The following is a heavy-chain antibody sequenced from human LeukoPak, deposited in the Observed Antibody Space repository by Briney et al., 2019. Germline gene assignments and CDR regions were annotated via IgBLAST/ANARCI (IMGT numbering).Heavy chain of an antibody. J-gene: IGHJ4*02. CDR3: AKALWMTTVTGFDY. CDR1: GFTFDDYA. Sequence: GGSLRLSCAASGFTFDDYAMHWVRQAPGKGLEWVSGISWNSGSIGYADSVKGRFTISRDNAKNSLYLQMNSLRAEDMALYYCAKALWMTTVTGFDYWGQGTLVTVSS. V-gene: IGHV3-9*03. CDR2: ISWNSGSI. D-gene: IGHD4-17*01.